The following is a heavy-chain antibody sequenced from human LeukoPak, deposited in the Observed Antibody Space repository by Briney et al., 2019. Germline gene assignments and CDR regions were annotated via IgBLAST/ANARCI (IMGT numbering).Heavy chain of an antibody. CDR3: AKAGMTRFDY. D-gene: IGHD1-20*01. V-gene: IGHV3-23*01. CDR2: FSGSGGST. J-gene: IGHJ4*02. CDR1: GFTFSRFA. Sequence: GGSLRLSCAAPGFTFSRFAMSWVRQAPGKGLEWVSGFSGSGGSTYYADSVKGRFTISRDNSKNTLYLQMNSLRVEDTAVYYCAKAGMTRFDYWGQGIMVTVSS.